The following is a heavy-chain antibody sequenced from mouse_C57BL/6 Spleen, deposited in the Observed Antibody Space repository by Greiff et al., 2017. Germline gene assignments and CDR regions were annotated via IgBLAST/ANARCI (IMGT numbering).Heavy chain of an antibody. J-gene: IGHJ3*01. CDR2: INPNNGGT. CDR1: GYTFTDYN. V-gene: IGHV1-22*01. Sequence: EVQLQQSGPELVKPGASVKMSCKASGYTFTDYNMHWVKQSHGKSLEWIGYINPNNGGTSYNQKFKGEATLTVNKSSSTAYMELRSLTSEDSAVYYCARVYMVTEGFAYWGQGTLVTVSA. CDR3: ARVYMVTEGFAY. D-gene: IGHD2-1*01.